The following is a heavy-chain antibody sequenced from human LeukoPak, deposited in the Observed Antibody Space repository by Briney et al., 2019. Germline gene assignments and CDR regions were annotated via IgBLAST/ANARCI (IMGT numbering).Heavy chain of an antibody. J-gene: IGHJ6*02. CDR3: ARDRGRSNYYYYYGMDV. CDR1: GGSISSYY. CDR2: IYYSGST. Sequence: KPSETLSLTCTVSGGSISSYYWSWIRQPPGKGLEWIGYIYYSGSTNYNPSLKSRVTISVDTSKNQFSLKLSSVTAADTAVYYCARDRGRSNYYYYYGMDVWGQGTTVTVSS. D-gene: IGHD2-15*01. V-gene: IGHV4-59*01.